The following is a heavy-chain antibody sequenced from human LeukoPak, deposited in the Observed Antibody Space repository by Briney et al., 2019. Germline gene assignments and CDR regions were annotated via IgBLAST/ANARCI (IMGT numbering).Heavy chain of an antibody. CDR2: INHSGST. J-gene: IGHJ4*02. CDR1: GGSFSGYY. V-gene: IGHV4-34*01. CDR3: ARDTYNYGSSAYYFDY. D-gene: IGHD5-18*01. Sequence: SETLSLTCAVYGGSFSGYYWTWIRQPPGKGLEWIGEINHSGSTNYNPSLKSRVTISVDTSKNQFSLKLSSVTAADTAVYYCARDTYNYGSSAYYFDYWGQGTLVTVSS.